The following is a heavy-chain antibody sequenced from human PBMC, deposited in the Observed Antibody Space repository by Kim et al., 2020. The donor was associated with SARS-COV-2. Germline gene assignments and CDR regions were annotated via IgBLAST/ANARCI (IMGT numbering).Heavy chain of an antibody. J-gene: IGHJ4*02. Sequence: GGSLRLSCAASGFTFSSYGMHWVRQAPGKGLEWVAVISYDGSNKYYADSVKGRFTISRDNSKNTLYLQMNSLRAEDTAVYYCARESPGPEMTAAGIYYFDYWGQGTLVTVSS. CDR2: ISYDGSNK. CDR3: ARESPGPEMTAAGIYYFDY. CDR1: GFTFSSYG. D-gene: IGHD6-13*01. V-gene: IGHV3-33*05.